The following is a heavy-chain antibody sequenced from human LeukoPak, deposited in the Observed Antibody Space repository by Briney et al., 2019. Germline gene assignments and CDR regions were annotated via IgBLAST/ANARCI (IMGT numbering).Heavy chain of an antibody. CDR1: GYTFTSYD. V-gene: IGHV1-8*01. CDR2: MNPNSGNT. CDR3: ARTEKITGTHGY. Sequence: ASVKVSCKASGYTFTSYDINWVRQAPGQGLEWMGWMNPNSGNTGYAQKFQGRVTMTRNTSISTAYMELSSLRSEDTAVYYCARTEKITGTHGYWGQGTLVTVSS. J-gene: IGHJ4*02. D-gene: IGHD1-20*01.